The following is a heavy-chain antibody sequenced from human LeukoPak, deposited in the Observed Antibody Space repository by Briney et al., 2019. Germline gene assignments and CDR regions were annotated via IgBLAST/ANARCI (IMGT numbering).Heavy chain of an antibody. CDR1: GFIFSYHW. V-gene: IGHV3-23*01. J-gene: IGHJ4*02. D-gene: IGHD2-2*01. CDR2: ISGSGGST. CDR3: AKEGALPSAHFDY. Sequence: GGSLRLSCAASGFIFSYHWMTWVRQAPGKGLEWVSAISGSGGSTYYADSVKGRFTISRDNSKNTLYLQMNSLRAEDTAVYYCAKEGALPSAHFDYWGQGTLVTVSS.